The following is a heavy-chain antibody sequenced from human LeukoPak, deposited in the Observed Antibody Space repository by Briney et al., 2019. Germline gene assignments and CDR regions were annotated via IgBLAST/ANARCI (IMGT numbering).Heavy chain of an antibody. CDR1: GFTFSSYG. CDR3: ARDNREACSGGSCPPYYYGMDV. V-gene: IGHV3-7*01. CDR2: IKQDGSEK. D-gene: IGHD2-15*01. Sequence: GGSLRLSCAASGFTFSSYGMHWVRQAPGKGLEWVANIKQDGSEKYYVDSVKGRFTISRDNAKNSLYLQMNSLRAEDTAVYYCARDNREACSGGSCPPYYYGMDVWGQGTTVTVSS. J-gene: IGHJ6*02.